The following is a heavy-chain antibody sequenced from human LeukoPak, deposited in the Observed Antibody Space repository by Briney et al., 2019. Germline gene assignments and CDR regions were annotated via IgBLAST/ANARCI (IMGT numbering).Heavy chain of an antibody. CDR2: ISTSSSYI. CDR1: GFTFSSHS. Sequence: GGSLRLSCTASGFTFSSHSMNWVRQAPGKGLEWVPSISTSSSYIYYADSVKGRFTISRDNAKNSLYLQMNSLRAEDTALYYCARDRKGRDYGSGSYYYMDVWGKGTTVTVSS. J-gene: IGHJ6*03. D-gene: IGHD3-10*01. CDR3: ARDRKGRDYGSGSYYYMDV. V-gene: IGHV3-21*04.